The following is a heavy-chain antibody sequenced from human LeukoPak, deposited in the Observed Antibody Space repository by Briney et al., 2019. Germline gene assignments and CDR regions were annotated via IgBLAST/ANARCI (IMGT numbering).Heavy chain of an antibody. CDR3: ARVRWGGLYYFDY. V-gene: IGHV3-48*03. D-gene: IGHD3-16*01. Sequence: PGGSLRLSCAASGFTFSTYEMNWVRQAPGKGLEWISYISSSGGTMHYTDSVKGRFTISRDNAKNTLYLQMNSLRAEDTAVYYCARVRWGGLYYFDYWGQGTLVTVSS. CDR1: GFTFSTYE. J-gene: IGHJ4*02. CDR2: ISSSGGTM.